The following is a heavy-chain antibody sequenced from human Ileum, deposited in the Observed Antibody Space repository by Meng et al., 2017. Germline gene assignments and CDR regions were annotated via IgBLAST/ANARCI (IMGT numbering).Heavy chain of an antibody. CDR3: AAARDTSATILVY. D-gene: IGHD3-3*01. V-gene: IGHV3-7*01. J-gene: IGHJ4*02. Sequence: GESLKISCAASGFTLSDYWMSWVRQAPGKGLEWVANIKEDGSRAYYVDSVSGRFTISRDNAKKSLYLQMNGLRTEDSAVYYCAAARDTSATILVYWGQGTLVTVSS. CDR1: GFTLSDYW. CDR2: IKEDGSRA.